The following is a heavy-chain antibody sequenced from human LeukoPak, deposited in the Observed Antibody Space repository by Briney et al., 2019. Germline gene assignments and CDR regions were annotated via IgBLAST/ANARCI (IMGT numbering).Heavy chain of an antibody. CDR3: ASEGIAVAGLS. D-gene: IGHD6-19*01. CDR2: INPNSGGT. Sequence: ASVKVSCKASGYTFIGYYMHWVRQAPGQGLEWMGWINPNSGGTKYARKFQGRVTMTRDTSISTGYMELTRLRYDDTAVYYCASEGIAVAGLSWGQGTMVTVSS. J-gene: IGHJ3*01. V-gene: IGHV1-2*02. CDR1: GYTFIGYY.